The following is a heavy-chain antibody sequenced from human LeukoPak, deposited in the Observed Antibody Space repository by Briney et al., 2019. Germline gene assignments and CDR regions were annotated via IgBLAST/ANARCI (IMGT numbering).Heavy chain of an antibody. D-gene: IGHD6-6*01. CDR3: ARDKYWFDP. CDR2: ISAVGSV. CDR1: GFTFSTFS. Sequence: GSLRLSCAASGFTFSTFSMNWVRQSPGKGLEWVSSISAVGSVYYADSVKGRFTVSRDNGKSSLYLQINSLRVEDTAVYYCARDKYWFDPWGQGTLVTVSS. V-gene: IGHV3-48*01. J-gene: IGHJ5*02.